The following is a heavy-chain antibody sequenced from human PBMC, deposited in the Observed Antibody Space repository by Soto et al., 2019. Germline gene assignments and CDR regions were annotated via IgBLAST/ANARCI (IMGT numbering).Heavy chain of an antibody. Sequence: QVQLVQSGAEVKMPGASVKVSSKATGYTFVNYGISWVRQAPGKGLEWMGWISAYNDNTNYAQKFQGRVTMTTDTSTRTAYMELRSLTSDDTAVYYCARDGYYYDNSDYYPFDSWGQGTLVTVSS. CDR1: GYTFVNYG. CDR2: ISAYNDNT. D-gene: IGHD3-22*01. J-gene: IGHJ4*02. CDR3: ARDGYYYDNSDYYPFDS. V-gene: IGHV1-18*01.